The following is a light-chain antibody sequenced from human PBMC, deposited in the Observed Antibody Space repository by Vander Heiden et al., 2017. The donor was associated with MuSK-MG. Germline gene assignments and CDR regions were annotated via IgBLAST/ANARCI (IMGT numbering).Light chain of an antibody. CDR3: QKYTNDP. CDR1: QGISNY. J-gene: IGKJ5*01. CDR2: AAS. Sequence: DIQMTQSPSSLSASVGDRVTITCRASQGISNYLAWEQQKPGKVPKLLIYAASTLKSGVQYRFSGSGSGTDFTLTSSSRQTEDVETYYVQKYTNDPFGQGTLMDIK. V-gene: IGKV1-27*01.